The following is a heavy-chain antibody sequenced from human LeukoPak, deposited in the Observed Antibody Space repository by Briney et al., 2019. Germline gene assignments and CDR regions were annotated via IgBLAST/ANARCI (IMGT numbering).Heavy chain of an antibody. J-gene: IGHJ6*02. D-gene: IGHD3-9*01. CDR2: INHSGST. V-gene: IGHV4-39*07. CDR1: GGSISSSSYY. CDR3: ARGIRILTGHYGMDV. Sequence: SETLSLTCTVSGGSISSSSYYWGWIRQPPGKGLEWIGEINHSGSTNYNPSLKSRVTISVDTSKNQFSLKLSSVTAADTAVYYCARGIRILTGHYGMDVWGQGTTVTVSS.